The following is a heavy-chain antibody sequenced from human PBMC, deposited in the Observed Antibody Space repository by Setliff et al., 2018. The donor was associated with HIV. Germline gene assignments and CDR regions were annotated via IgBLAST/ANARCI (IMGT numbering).Heavy chain of an antibody. CDR1: GYSISSGYY. CDR2: IYHSGGT. D-gene: IGHD3-22*01. V-gene: IGHV4-38-2*01. CDR3: ASPTYVYDSSGYYYGLPNWYFDL. Sequence: SETLSLTCAVSGYSISSGYYWGWIRQPPGRGLEWIGNIYHSGGTHYNPSLRSRVTISVDTSKNHFSLKLSSVTAEDTAVYYCASPTYVYDSSGYYYGLPNWYFDLWGRGTLVTVSS. J-gene: IGHJ2*01.